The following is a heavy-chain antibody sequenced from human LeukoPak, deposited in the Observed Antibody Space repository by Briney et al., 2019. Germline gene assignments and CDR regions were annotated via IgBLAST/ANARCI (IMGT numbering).Heavy chain of an antibody. CDR3: AGGLTALDY. D-gene: IGHD2-21*02. CDR2: INPSGGST. CDR1: GYTFTSYY. V-gene: IGHV1-46*01. J-gene: IGHJ4*02. Sequence: ASVKVSCKASGYTFTSYYMHWVRQAPGQGLEWMGIINPSGGSTSYAQNFQGRVTMTTDTSTSTAYMELRSLRSDDTAVYYCAGGLTALDYWGQGTLVTVSS.